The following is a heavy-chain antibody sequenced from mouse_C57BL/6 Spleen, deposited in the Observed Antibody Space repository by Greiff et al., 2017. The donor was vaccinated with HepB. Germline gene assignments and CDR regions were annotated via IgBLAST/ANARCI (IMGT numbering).Heavy chain of an antibody. CDR1: GYTFTDYI. V-gene: IGHV1-18*01. CDR3: ARGKYLAQATVYYYAMDY. J-gene: IGHJ4*01. D-gene: IGHD3-2*02. CDR2: INPNNGGT. Sequence: EVQLQQSGPELVKPGASVKIPCKASGYTFTDYIMDWVKQSHGKSLEWIGDINPNNGGTIYNQKFKGKATLTVDKSSSTAYMELRSLTSEATAVYYCARGKYLAQATVYYYAMDYWGQGTSFTVSS.